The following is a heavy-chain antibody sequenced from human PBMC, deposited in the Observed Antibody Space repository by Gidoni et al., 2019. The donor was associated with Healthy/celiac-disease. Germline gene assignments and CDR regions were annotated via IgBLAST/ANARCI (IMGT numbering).Heavy chain of an antibody. CDR3: AREGYYDSSGYYYLDAFDI. V-gene: IGHV4-59*01. Sequence: QVQLQESGPGLVKPSETLSLTCTVSGGSISSYYWSWIRQPPGKGLEWIGYIYYSGSTNYNPSLKSRVTISVDTSKNQFSLKLSSVTAADTAVYYCAREGYYDSSGYYYLDAFDIWGQGTMVTVSS. CDR2: IYYSGST. CDR1: GGSISSYY. J-gene: IGHJ3*02. D-gene: IGHD3-22*01.